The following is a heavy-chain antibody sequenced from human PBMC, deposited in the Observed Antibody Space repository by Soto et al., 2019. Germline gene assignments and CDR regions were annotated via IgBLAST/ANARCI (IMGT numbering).Heavy chain of an antibody. CDR2: INPNSGGT. D-gene: IGHD1-20*01. V-gene: IGHV1-2*02. CDR3: ARDGPRGISGSRWYYYGMDV. J-gene: IGHJ6*02. CDR1: GYTFTDHY. Sequence: QEPLVQSGAGVKKPGASVKVSCKASGYTFTDHYLHWVRQAPGQGLEWMAWINPNSGGTNYALQFQGRVTLTRDTSISTAYMELSRLRSDDTAIYYCARDGPRGISGSRWYYYGMDVWGQGTTVTVSS.